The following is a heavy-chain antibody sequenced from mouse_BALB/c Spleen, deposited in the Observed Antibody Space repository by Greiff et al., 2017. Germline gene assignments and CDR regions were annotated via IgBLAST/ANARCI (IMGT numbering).Heavy chain of an antibody. CDR1: GFTFSSYG. Sequence: EVHLVESGGGLVQPGGSLKLSCAASGFTFSSYGMSWVRQTPDKRLELVATINSNGGSTYYPDSVKGRFTISRDNAKNTLYLQMSSLKSEDTAMYYCARGGMITTGAMDYWGQGTSVTVSS. V-gene: IGHV5-6-3*01. CDR2: INSNGGST. CDR3: ARGGMITTGAMDY. J-gene: IGHJ4*01. D-gene: IGHD2-4*01.